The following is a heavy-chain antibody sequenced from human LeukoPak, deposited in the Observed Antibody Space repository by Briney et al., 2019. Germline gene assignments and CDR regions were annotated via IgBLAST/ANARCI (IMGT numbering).Heavy chain of an antibody. Sequence: GESLKISCKGSGYSFTSYWIGWVRQMPGKGLEWMGLLYPGDSDTKYSPSFEGQVTISVDKSISTAYLQWSSLKASDTAMYYCARRDYTSVWFDPWGQGTLVIVSS. CDR2: LYPGDSDT. J-gene: IGHJ5*02. V-gene: IGHV5-51*01. CDR1: GYSFTSYW. CDR3: ARRDYTSVWFDP. D-gene: IGHD4-11*01.